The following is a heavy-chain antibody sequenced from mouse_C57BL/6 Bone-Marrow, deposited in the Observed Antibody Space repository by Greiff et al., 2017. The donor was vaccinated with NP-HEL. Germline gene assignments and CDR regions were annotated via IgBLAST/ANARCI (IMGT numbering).Heavy chain of an antibody. Sequence: QVTLKESGPGILQSSQTLSLTCSFSGFSLSTSGMGVSWIRQPSGKGLEWLAHIYWDDDKRYNPSLKRRLTISKDTSRNQVFLKSTSVDTADTATYYCARSSGIYYYGSSYEAMDYWGQGTSVTVSS. D-gene: IGHD1-1*01. CDR1: GFSLSTSGMG. CDR2: IYWDDDK. CDR3: ARSSGIYYYGSSYEAMDY. J-gene: IGHJ4*01. V-gene: IGHV8-12*01.